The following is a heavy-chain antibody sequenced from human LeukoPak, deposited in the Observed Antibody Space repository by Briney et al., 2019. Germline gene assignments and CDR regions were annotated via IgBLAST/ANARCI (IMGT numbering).Heavy chain of an antibody. CDR2: INPNSGGT. Sequence: ASVKVSCKASGYTFTCYYMHWVRQAPGQGLEWMGWINPNSGGTNYAQKFQGRVTMTRDTSISTAYMELSRLRSDDTAVYYCAREDSSGSDFDYWGQGTLVTVSS. D-gene: IGHD3-22*01. CDR1: GYTFTCYY. V-gene: IGHV1-2*02. CDR3: AREDSSGSDFDY. J-gene: IGHJ4*02.